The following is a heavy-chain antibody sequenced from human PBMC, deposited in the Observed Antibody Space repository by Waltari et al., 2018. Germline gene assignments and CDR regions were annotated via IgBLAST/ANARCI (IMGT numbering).Heavy chain of an antibody. CDR1: GGSFSGYY. J-gene: IGHJ6*03. CDR3: ARGPTGYCSSTSCFYYYYYMDV. Sequence: QVQLQQWGAGLLKPSETLSLTCAVYGGSFSGYYWSWIRQPPGQGLEWIGEINHSGSTNYNPSLKSRVTISVDTSKNQFSLKLSSVTAADTAVYYCARGPTGYCSSTSCFYYYYYMDVWGKGTTVTISS. CDR2: INHSGST. D-gene: IGHD2-2*01. V-gene: IGHV4-34*01.